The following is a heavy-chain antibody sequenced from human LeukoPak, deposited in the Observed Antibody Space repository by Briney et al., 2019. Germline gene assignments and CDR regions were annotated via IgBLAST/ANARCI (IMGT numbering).Heavy chain of an antibody. V-gene: IGHV3-30-3*01. CDR3: ASLGRREYSSGWSY. D-gene: IGHD6-19*01. Sequence: PGRSLRLSCAASGFTFSSYAMHWVRQAPGKGLEWVAVISYDGSNKYYADSVKGRFTISRDNSKNTLYLQMNSLRAEDTAVYYCASLGRREYSSGWSYWGQGTLVTVSS. CDR2: ISYDGSNK. CDR1: GFTFSSYA. J-gene: IGHJ4*02.